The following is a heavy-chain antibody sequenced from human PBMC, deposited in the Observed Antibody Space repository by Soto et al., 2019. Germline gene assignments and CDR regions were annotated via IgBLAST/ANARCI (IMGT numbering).Heavy chain of an antibody. Sequence: LSLTCAVYGGSFSGYYWSWIRQPPGKGLEWIGEINHSGSTNYNPSLKSRVTISVDTSKNQFSLKLSSVTAADTAVYYCASRYYYDSSGFRGLNYWGQGTLVTVSS. CDR1: GGSFSGYY. D-gene: IGHD3-22*01. J-gene: IGHJ4*02. CDR3: ASRYYYDSSGFRGLNY. V-gene: IGHV4-34*01. CDR2: INHSGST.